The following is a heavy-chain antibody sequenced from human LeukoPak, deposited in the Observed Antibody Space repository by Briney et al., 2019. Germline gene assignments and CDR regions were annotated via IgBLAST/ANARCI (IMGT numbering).Heavy chain of an antibody. CDR2: ISAYNGNT. J-gene: IGHJ6*03. V-gene: IGHV1-18*01. CDR3: ARVTDEDFWSGYPHYYYYMDV. Sequence: GASVKVSCKASGYTFTSYGISWVRQAPGQGLEWMGWISAYNGNTNYAQKLQCRVTMPTDTSTSTAYMELRSLRSDDTAVYYCARVTDEDFWSGYPHYYYYMDVWGKGTTVTVSS. CDR1: GYTFTSYG. D-gene: IGHD3-3*01.